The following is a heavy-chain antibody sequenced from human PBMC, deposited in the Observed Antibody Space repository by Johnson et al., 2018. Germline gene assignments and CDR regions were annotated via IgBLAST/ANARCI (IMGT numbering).Heavy chain of an antibody. Sequence: QVQLQESGPGLVKPSQTLSLTCTVSGGSISGYYYWSWIRRPPGRGLEWIGYIYNSANTYYNPSLTSRVSISVDKSKNQVSLKLSSVTAAGTAVYYCARGAYSGPGEAFDIWGQGTMVTVSS. V-gene: IGHV4-30-4*01. D-gene: IGHD7-27*01. CDR3: ARGAYSGPGEAFDI. CDR1: GGSISGYYY. CDR2: IYNSANT. J-gene: IGHJ3*02.